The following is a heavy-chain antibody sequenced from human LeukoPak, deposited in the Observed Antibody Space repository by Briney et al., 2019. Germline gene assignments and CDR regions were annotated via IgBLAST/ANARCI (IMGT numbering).Heavy chain of an antibody. D-gene: IGHD2-2*01. CDR3: AKGVLGYCTSTSCYAYDY. Sequence: GGSLRLSCAASGFTFSSYAMSWVRQAPGKGLEWVSGISGSGGSTYYADSVKGRFTNSRDNSKNTLYVQMNSLRAEDTAVYYCAKGVLGYCTSTSCYAYDYCGQGTLVTVSS. J-gene: IGHJ4*02. CDR1: GFTFSSYA. V-gene: IGHV3-23*01. CDR2: ISGSGGST.